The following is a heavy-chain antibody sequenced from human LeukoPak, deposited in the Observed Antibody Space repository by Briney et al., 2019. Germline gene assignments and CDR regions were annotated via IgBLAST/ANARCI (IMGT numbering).Heavy chain of an antibody. J-gene: IGHJ4*02. CDR1: GYTFTSYD. CDR2: INPNSGGT. CDR3: AREKDLVTGTTEFDY. D-gene: IGHD1-7*01. V-gene: IGHV1-2*02. Sequence: ASVKVSCKASGYTFTSYDINWVRQAPGQGLEWMGWINPNSGGTNYAQKFQGRVTMTRDTSISTAYMELSRLRSDDTAVYYCAREKDLVTGTTEFDYWGQGTLVTVSS.